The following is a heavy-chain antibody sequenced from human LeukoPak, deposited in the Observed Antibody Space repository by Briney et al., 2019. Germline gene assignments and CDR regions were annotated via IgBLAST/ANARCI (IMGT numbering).Heavy chain of an antibody. CDR1: GYTFTGYY. CDR3: ARGFRYYGSGSYYYDY. CDR2: INPNSGGT. J-gene: IGHJ4*02. V-gene: IGHV1-2*02. Sequence: ASVKVSCKASGYTFTGYYVNWVRQAPGQGLEWMGWINPNSGGTNYAQKFQGRVTMTRDTSISTAYMELSRLRSDDTAVYYCARGFRYYGSGSYYYDYWGQGTLVTVSS. D-gene: IGHD3-10*01.